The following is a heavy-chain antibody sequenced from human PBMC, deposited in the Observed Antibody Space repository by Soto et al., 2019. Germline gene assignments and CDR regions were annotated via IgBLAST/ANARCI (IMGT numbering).Heavy chain of an antibody. CDR3: ARHIAVSGTRGFDH. V-gene: IGHV4-4*02. J-gene: IGHJ4*02. CDR1: GGSITSNW. D-gene: IGHD2-21*01. Sequence: QVQLQESGPGLMKPSGTLSLTCAVSGGSITSNWWSWVRQPPGKGLEWIAEIFHTGSANYNPSLRSRLTISMNTSKNHLSLNLNSVTAADTAVYYCARHIAVSGTRGFDHWGQGTLVTVSS. CDR2: IFHTGSA.